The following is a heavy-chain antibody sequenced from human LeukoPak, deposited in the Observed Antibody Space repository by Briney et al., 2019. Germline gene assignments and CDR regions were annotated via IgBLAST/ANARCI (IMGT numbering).Heavy chain of an antibody. CDR1: GGTFSSYA. CDR3: ASHYPAGISHGDYYYYMDV. CDR2: IIPIFGTA. J-gene: IGHJ6*03. V-gene: IGHV1-69*05. D-gene: IGHD2-2*01. Sequence: RASVKVSCKASGGTFSSYAISWVRQAPGQGLEWMGGIIPIFGTANYAQKFQGRVTITTDESTSTAYMELSSLRSEDTAVYYCASHYPAGISHGDYYYYMDVWGKGTTVTVSS.